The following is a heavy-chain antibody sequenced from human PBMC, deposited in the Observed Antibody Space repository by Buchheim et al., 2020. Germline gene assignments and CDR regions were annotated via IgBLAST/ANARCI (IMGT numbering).Heavy chain of an antibody. J-gene: IGHJ4*02. CDR3: ARGRSITFGGVIAPSLDY. D-gene: IGHD3-16*02. CDR2: IYHSWST. Sequence: QLQLQESGSGLMKPSQTLSLTCAVSGGSISSGGYSWSWIRQPPGKGLEWIGYIYHSWSTYYNPSLKSRVTISVDRSKNPLSLKLSSVTAADTAVYYCARGRSITFGGVIAPSLDYWGQRTL. CDR1: GGSISSGGYS. V-gene: IGHV4-30-2*01.